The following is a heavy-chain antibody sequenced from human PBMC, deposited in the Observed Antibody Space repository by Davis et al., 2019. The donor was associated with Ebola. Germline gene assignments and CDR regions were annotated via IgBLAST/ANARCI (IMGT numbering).Heavy chain of an antibody. J-gene: IGHJ5*02. CDR1: GGSISSYY. CDR2: IYYSGST. Sequence: MPSETLSLTCTVSGGSISSYYWSWIRQPPGKGLEWIAYIYYSGSTNYNPSLKSRVTISVDTSKNQFSLKLSSVTAADTAVYYCARHGYDFWSGYYSADWFDPWGQGTLVTVSS. V-gene: IGHV4-59*08. D-gene: IGHD3-3*01. CDR3: ARHGYDFWSGYYSADWFDP.